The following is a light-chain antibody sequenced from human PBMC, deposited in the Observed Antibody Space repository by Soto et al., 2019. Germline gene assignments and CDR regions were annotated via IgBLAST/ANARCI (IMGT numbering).Light chain of an antibody. Sequence: SSELTQPPSVSVAPGKTARITCGGTNIGSKSVHWYQQKPGQAPVLVIYYDSDRPSGIPERFSGSNSGNTATLTISRVEAGYEADYYCQVWDSSSDHPGVVFGGGTKLTVL. CDR2: YDS. V-gene: IGLV3-21*04. CDR3: QVWDSSSDHPGVV. J-gene: IGLJ2*01. CDR1: NIGSKS.